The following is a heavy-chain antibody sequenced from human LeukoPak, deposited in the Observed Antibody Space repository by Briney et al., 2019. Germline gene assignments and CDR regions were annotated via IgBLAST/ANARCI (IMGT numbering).Heavy chain of an antibody. Sequence: GGSLRLSCAASGFTFSSYGMSWVRQAPGKGLEWVSAISGSGGSTYYADSVKGRFTISRDNSKNTLYLQMNSLRAEDTAVYYCAKDQRYYDSSGYYPGDWGQGTLVTVSS. CDR1: GFTFSSYG. CDR2: ISGSGGST. CDR3: AKDQRYYDSSGYYPGD. D-gene: IGHD3-22*01. V-gene: IGHV3-23*01. J-gene: IGHJ4*02.